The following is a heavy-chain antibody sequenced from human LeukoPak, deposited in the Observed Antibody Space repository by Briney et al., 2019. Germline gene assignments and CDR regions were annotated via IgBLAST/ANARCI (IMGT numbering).Heavy chain of an antibody. J-gene: IGHJ4*02. D-gene: IGHD3-10*01. CDR1: GFTFSSYA. V-gene: IGHV3-66*01. CDR3: SRTSYGSGSYSDY. CDR2: IYSGGDT. Sequence: PGGSLRLSCAASGFTFSSYAMSWVRQAPGKGLEWVSVIYSGGDTYYADSVKGRFTISRDSSKNTLFLQMNSLRAEDTAVYFCSRTSYGSGSYSDYWGQGTLVTVSS.